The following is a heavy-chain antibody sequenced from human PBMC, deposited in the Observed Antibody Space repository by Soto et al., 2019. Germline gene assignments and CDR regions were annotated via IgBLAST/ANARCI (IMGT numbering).Heavy chain of an antibody. D-gene: IGHD3-3*01. CDR1: GGTFSSYA. CDR3: ARYQDFWSGPYFDY. V-gene: IGHV1-69*13. CDR2: IIPIFGTA. J-gene: IGHJ4*02. Sequence: RASVKVSCKASGGTFSSYAISWVRQAPGQGLEWMGGIIPIFGTANYAQKFQGRVTITADESTSTAYMELSSLRSEDTAVYYCARYQDFWSGPYFDYWGQGTLVTVSS.